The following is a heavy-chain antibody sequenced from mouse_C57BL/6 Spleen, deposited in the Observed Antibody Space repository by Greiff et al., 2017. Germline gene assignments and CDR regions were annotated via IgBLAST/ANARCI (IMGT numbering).Heavy chain of an antibody. V-gene: IGHV1-74*01. CDR3: AKSVTMFDY. CDR2: IHPSDSDT. CDR1: GYTFTSYW. Sequence: QVHVKQPGAELVKPGASVKVSCKASGYTFTSYWMHWVKQRPGQGLEWIGRIHPSDSDTNYNQKFKGKATLTVDKSSSTAYMQLSSLTSEDSACYYCAKSVTMFDYWGQGTTLTVSS. J-gene: IGHJ2*01. D-gene: IGHD1-1*02.